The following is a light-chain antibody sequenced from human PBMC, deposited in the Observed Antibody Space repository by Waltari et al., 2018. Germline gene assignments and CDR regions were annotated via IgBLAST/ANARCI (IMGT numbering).Light chain of an antibody. CDR1: SGDVGRY. V-gene: IGLV2-8*01. CDR3: STYAGNDKLV. J-gene: IGLJ3*02. CDR2: EVT. Sequence: QSALTQPPSASGSPGQSVTISCTATSGDVGRYVSWYQQHPGRAPKVLIFEVTKRPSGVPHRFSGSGSGNTASLTVSGLQAEDEADYYCSTYAGNDKLVFGGGTKVTVL.